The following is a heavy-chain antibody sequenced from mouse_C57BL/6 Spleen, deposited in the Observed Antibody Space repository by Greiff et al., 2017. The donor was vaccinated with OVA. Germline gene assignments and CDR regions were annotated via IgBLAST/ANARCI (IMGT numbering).Heavy chain of an antibody. D-gene: IGHD3-1*01. Sequence: QVQLQQPGAELVRPGSSVKLSCKASGYTFTSYWMHWVKQRPIQGLEWIGNIDPSDSETHYNQKFKDKATLTVDKSSSTAYMQLSSLTSEDAAVYYCARSGARDAMDYWGQGTTVTVSS. J-gene: IGHJ4*01. CDR2: IDPSDSET. CDR3: ARSGARDAMDY. CDR1: GYTFTSYW. V-gene: IGHV1-52*01.